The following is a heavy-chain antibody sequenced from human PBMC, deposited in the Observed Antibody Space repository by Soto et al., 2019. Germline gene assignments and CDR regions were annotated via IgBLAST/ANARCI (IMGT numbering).Heavy chain of an antibody. CDR3: ARDQSRDLRGYSYGLDY. CDR1: GYTFTSYY. Sequence: GXSVKVSCKASGYTFTSYYMHWVRQAPGQGLEWMGIISPSGGSTSYAQKFQGRVTMTRDTSTSTVYMELSSLRSEDTAVYYCARDQSRDLRGYSYGLDYWGQGTLVTVSS. CDR2: ISPSGGST. D-gene: IGHD5-18*01. J-gene: IGHJ4*02. V-gene: IGHV1-46*01.